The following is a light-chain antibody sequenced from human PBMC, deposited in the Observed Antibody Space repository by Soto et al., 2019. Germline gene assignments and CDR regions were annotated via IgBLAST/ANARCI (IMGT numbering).Light chain of an antibody. J-gene: IGKJ1*01. CDR3: QQYNNWPPRT. CDR2: GAS. CDR1: QSIRTN. Sequence: EIVFTQSPSTLSVSAGETVTLSCRASQSIRTNVAWYQQIPGQSPRLLVYGASTRAAGVPARFSGSGSGTEFTLTISSLQSEDFAVYYCQQYNNWPPRTFGQGTKVDI. V-gene: IGKV3-15*01.